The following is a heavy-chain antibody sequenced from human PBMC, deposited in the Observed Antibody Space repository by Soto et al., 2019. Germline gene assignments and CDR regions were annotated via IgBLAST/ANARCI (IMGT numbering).Heavy chain of an antibody. CDR2: ISYDGNNK. D-gene: IGHD6-19*01. CDR3: APSSGSMAYYFDY. CDR1: EFTFSNYA. Sequence: GGSLRLSCAASEFTFSNYAMHWVRQPPGKGLQWLAVISYDGNNKYYADSVEGRFTISRDNSKNTVYLQMNSLRAEDTAVYYCAPSSGSMAYYFDYWGQGTLVTVSS. J-gene: IGHJ4*02. V-gene: IGHV3-30*03.